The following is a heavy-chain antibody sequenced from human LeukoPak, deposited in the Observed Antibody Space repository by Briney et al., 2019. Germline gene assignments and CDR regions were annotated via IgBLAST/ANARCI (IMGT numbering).Heavy chain of an antibody. CDR2: IYYSGST. D-gene: IGHD4-11*01. J-gene: IGHJ5*02. CDR1: GGSISSGDYS. V-gene: IGHV4-30-4*01. CDR3: ARKGTSVSESWFDP. Sequence: SETLSLTCTVSGGSISSGDYSWSWIRQPPGKGLEWIGYIYYSGSTYYNPSLKSRVTISVDTSKNQFSLKLSSVTAADTAVYYCARKGTSVSESWFDPWGQGTLVTVSS.